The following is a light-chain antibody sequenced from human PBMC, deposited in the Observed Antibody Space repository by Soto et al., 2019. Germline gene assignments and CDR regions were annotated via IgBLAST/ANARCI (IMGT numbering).Light chain of an antibody. CDR3: HQYDSSPLT. CDR1: QSVSSSY. J-gene: IGKJ4*01. CDR2: GAS. V-gene: IGKV3-20*01. Sequence: EIVLTQSPGTLSLSPGERATLSCRASQSVSSSYLAWYQQKPGQAPRLLIYGASSRANGIPDRFSGSGSGTDFTLTISRLAPEDFAVYYCHQYDSSPLTFGGGTKVEIK.